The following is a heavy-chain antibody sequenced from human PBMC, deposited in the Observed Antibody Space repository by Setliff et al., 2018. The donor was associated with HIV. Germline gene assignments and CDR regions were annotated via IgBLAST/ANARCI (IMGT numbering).Heavy chain of an antibody. CDR2: IRYDDSYK. V-gene: IGHV3-30*02. D-gene: IGHD6-19*01. CDR1: GFTFSGSA. CDR3: AKNLYRSPWSPLDY. J-gene: IGHJ4*02. Sequence: PGGSLRLSCATSGFTFSGSAMHWVRQAPGKGLEWVAFIRYDDSYKFYADSVKGRFTISRDNSKNTLYLQMNSLRADDTAVYYCAKNLYRSPWSPLDYWGQGTLVTVSS.